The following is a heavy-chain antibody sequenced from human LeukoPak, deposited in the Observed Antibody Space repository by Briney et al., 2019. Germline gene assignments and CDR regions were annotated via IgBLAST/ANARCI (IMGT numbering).Heavy chain of an antibody. CDR2: INTNTGNP. V-gene: IGHV7-4-1*02. J-gene: IGHJ3*02. Sequence: ASVRVSCKASGYTFTSYAMNWVRQAPGQGLEWMGWINTNTGNPTYAQGFTGRFVFPLDTSVSTAYLQISSLKAEDTAVYYCARVFPAVAGNGNDAFDIWGQGTMVTVSS. CDR1: GYTFTSYA. CDR3: ARVFPAVAGNGNDAFDI. D-gene: IGHD6-19*01.